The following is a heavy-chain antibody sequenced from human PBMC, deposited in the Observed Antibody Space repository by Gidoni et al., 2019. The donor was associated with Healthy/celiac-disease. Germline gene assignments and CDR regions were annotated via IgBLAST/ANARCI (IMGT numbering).Heavy chain of an antibody. V-gene: IGHV4-34*02. CDR1: GGSFSDYY. D-gene: IGHD3-10*01. J-gene: IGHJ5*02. Sequence: QVQLQQWGAGLLKPSETLSLTCAVYGGSFSDYYWNWIRQPPGKGLEWIGEVNHSRGTNYNASLKSRVTISLDTSKKQFSLKLSSVTAADTAVYYCAARHIAPRTGNDWIDPWGQGSLVTVSS. CDR2: VNHSRGT. CDR3: AARHIAPRTGNDWIDP.